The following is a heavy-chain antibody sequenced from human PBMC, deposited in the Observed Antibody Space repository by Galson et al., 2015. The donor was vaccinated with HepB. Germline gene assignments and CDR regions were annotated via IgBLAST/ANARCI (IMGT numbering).Heavy chain of an antibody. CDR1: GFTFSNYW. CDR2: INSDGSST. Sequence: SLRLSCAASGFTFSNYWMNWVRQAPGKGLVWVSRINSDGSSTNYADSVKGRFTISRDNAENTLYLQMNSLRAEDTAVYYCVREGLLVVPLGYWGQGTLVTVSS. CDR3: VREGLLVVPLGY. D-gene: IGHD3-22*01. J-gene: IGHJ4*02. V-gene: IGHV3-74*01.